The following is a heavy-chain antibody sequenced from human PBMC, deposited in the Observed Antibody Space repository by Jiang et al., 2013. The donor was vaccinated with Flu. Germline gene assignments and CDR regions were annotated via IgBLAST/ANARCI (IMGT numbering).Heavy chain of an antibody. CDR2: INPNSGGT. CDR1: GYTFTGYY. V-gene: IGHV1-2*02. J-gene: IGHJ5*02. D-gene: IGHD5-12*01. Sequence: KKPGASVKVSCKASGYTFTGYYMHWVRQAPGQGLEWMGWINPNSGGTNYAQKFQGRVTMTRDTSISTAYMELSRLRSDDTAVYYCARGEGRDSIVATITRFDPWGQGTLVTVSS. CDR3: ARGEGRDSIVATITRFDP.